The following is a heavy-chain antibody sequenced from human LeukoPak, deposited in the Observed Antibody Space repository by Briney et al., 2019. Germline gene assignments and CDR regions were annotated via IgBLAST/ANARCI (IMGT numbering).Heavy chain of an antibody. V-gene: IGHV3-20*04. CDR3: TRGRSLDCYLCPFDY. J-gene: IGHJ4*02. CDR1: GFTFEDYG. D-gene: IGHD2-21*02. CDR2: IDRNGGST. Sequence: GGSLRLSCATSGFTFEDYGMSWVRQVPGKGLEWVSGIDRNGGSTDYVDSVKGRFTISRDNAKNCVHLQMNSLRAEDTAVYYCTRGRSLDCYLCPFDYWGQGALVTVSS.